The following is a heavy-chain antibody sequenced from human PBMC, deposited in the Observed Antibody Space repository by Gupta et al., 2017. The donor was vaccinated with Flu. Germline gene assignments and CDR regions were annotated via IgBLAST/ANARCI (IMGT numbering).Heavy chain of an antibody. D-gene: IGHD6-19*01. CDR2: ISSSSSYI. Sequence: EVQLVESGGGLVKPGGSLRLSCAASGFTFSSYSMNWVRQAPGKGLEWVSSISSSSSYIYYADSVKGRFTISRDNAKNSLYLQMNSLRAEDTAVYYCARVGSPRAVAAYFDYWGQGTLVTVSS. CDR1: GFTFSSYS. V-gene: IGHV3-21*01. CDR3: ARVGSPRAVAAYFDY. J-gene: IGHJ4*02.